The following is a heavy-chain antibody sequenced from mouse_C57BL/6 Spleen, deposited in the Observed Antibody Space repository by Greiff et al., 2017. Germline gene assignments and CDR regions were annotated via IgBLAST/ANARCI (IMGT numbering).Heavy chain of an antibody. Sequence: EVQLQQSGPGLVKPSPSLSLTCSVTGYSITSGYYWNWIRQFPGNKLEWMGYISYDGSNNYNPSLKNRISITRDTSKNQFFLKLNSVTTEDTATYYCARGVTTETWFAYWGQGTLVTVSA. CDR2: ISYDGSN. CDR3: ARGVTTETWFAY. D-gene: IGHD2-2*01. V-gene: IGHV3-6*01. J-gene: IGHJ3*01. CDR1: GYSITSGYY.